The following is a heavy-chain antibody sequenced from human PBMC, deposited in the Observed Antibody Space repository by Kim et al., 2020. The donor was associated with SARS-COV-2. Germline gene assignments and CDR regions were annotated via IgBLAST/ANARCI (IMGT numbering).Heavy chain of an antibody. J-gene: IGHJ4*02. V-gene: IGHV3-23*01. D-gene: IGHD3-3*01. CDR1: GFTFSSYA. CDR3: AKDHYDFWSGYLRGPFGY. CDR2: ISGSGGST. Sequence: GGSLRLSCAASGFTFSSYAMSWVRQAPGKGLEWVSAISGSGGSTYYADSVKGRFTISRDNSKNTLYLQMNSLRAEETAVYYCAKDHYDFWSGYLRGPFGYWGQGALVTVSS.